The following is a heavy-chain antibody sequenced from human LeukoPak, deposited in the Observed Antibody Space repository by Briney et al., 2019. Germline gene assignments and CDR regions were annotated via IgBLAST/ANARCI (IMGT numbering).Heavy chain of an antibody. Sequence: SETLSLTCTVSGGSISSSSYYWSWIRQLPGKGLEWIGYIYDTGSTMYNPSLKSRVTISVDRSKNQFSLKLYSVTAADTAVYYCARGNEAVYYYYNYMDVWGKGTTVTISS. J-gene: IGHJ6*03. CDR2: IYDTGST. V-gene: IGHV4-61*01. CDR3: ARGNEAVYYYYNYMDV. CDR1: GGSISSSSYY. D-gene: IGHD1-1*01.